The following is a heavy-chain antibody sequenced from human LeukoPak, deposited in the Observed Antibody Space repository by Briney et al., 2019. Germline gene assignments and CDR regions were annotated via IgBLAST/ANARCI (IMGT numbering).Heavy chain of an antibody. CDR2: INPNTGGT. V-gene: IGHV1-2*02. Sequence: GASVKVSCRASGYTFTGYYMHWVRQAPGQGLEWMGWINPNTGGTNYAQKFQGRVTMTRDTSISTVYMELSRLRSDDTAVYYCARDRRVQTSWYEKSANNWFDPWGQGTLVTVSS. CDR1: GYTFTGYY. J-gene: IGHJ5*02. CDR3: ARDRRVQTSWYEKSANNWFDP. D-gene: IGHD6-13*01.